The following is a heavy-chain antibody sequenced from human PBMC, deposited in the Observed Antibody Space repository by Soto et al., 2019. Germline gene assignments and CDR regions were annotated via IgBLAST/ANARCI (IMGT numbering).Heavy chain of an antibody. CDR2: IYYSGST. V-gene: IGHV4-39*01. CDR1: GGFLSRSSYY. CDR3: ARLFLVASKTRVFSFDH. D-gene: IGHD5-12*01. J-gene: IGHJ4*02. Sequence: PENLPLSCTVSGGFLSRSSYYWCWIRQHKRKGLEWIGSIYYSGSTYYNPSLKSRVTISVDTSKNQFSLKLSSVNAADTDVYYCARLFLVASKTRVFSFDHWGQGTTVT.